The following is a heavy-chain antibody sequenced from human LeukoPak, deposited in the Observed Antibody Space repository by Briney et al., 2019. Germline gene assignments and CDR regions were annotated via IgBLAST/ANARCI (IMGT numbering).Heavy chain of an antibody. V-gene: IGHV4-39*07. D-gene: IGHD3-10*01. J-gene: IGHJ2*01. CDR3: ASLPMVRGVVYWYFDL. Sequence: SETLSLPCTVSGGSISSSSYYWGWIRQPPGKGLVWIGSIYYSGSTYYNPSLKSRVTISVDTSKNQFSLKLSSVTAADTAVYYCASLPMVRGVVYWYFDLWGRGTLVTVSS. CDR2: IYYSGST. CDR1: GGSISSSSYY.